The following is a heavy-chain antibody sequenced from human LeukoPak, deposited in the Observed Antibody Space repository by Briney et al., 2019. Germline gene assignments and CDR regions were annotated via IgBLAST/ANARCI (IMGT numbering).Heavy chain of an antibody. CDR3: ARAAAAGTGLDY. CDR1: GYTFTGYY. CDR2: INPNSGGT. D-gene: IGHD6-13*01. V-gene: IGHV1-2*04. J-gene: IGHJ4*02. Sequence: ASVKVSWKASGYTFTGYYMHWVRQAHGQGLEWMGWINPNSGGTNYAQKFQGWVTMTRDTSISTAYMELSRLRSDDTAVYYCARAAAAGTGLDYWGQGTLVTVSS.